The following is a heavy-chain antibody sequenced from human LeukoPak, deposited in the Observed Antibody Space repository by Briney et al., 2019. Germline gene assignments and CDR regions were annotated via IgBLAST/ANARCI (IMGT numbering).Heavy chain of an antibody. CDR2: MYYSGST. J-gene: IGHJ5*02. D-gene: IGHD4-17*01. CDR3: ARHLGYTVTTSFDP. V-gene: IGHV4-59*08. CDR1: GGSISSYY. Sequence: SETLSLTCTVSGGSISSYYWSWIRQPPGKGLEWIGYMYYSGSTNYNPSLKSRVTISVDTSKNQFSLKLSSVTAADTAVYYCARHLGYTVTTSFDPWGQGTLVTVSS.